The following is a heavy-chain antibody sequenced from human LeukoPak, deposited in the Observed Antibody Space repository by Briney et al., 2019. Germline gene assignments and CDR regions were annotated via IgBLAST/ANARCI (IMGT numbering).Heavy chain of an antibody. CDR1: GFTFSSYG. V-gene: IGHV3-30*02. Sequence: GGSLRLSCAASGFTFSSYGMHWVRQAPGKGLEWVAFIRYDGSNKYYADSVKGRFTISRDNSKNTLYLQMNSLRAEDTAVYYCVRDHHRRLYDSQARDTFDIWGRGTMVTVFS. CDR2: IRYDGSNK. J-gene: IGHJ3*02. CDR3: VRDHHRRLYDSQARDTFDI. D-gene: IGHD5/OR15-5a*01.